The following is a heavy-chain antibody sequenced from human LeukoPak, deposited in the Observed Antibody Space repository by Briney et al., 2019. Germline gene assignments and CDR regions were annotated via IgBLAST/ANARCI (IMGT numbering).Heavy chain of an antibody. J-gene: IGHJ6*02. CDR3: AKDQADYYDSSGYWGFPYYYYGMDV. Sequence: GGSLRLSCAASGFTVSSNYMSWVRQAPGKGLEWVSAISGSGGSTYYADSVKGRFTISRDNSKNTLYLQMNSLRAGDTAVYYCAKDQADYYDSSGYWGFPYYYYGMDVWGQGTTVTVSS. V-gene: IGHV3-23*01. D-gene: IGHD3-22*01. CDR1: GFTVSSNY. CDR2: ISGSGGST.